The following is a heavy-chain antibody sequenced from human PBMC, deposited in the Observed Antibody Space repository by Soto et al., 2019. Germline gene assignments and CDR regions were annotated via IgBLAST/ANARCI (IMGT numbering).Heavy chain of an antibody. J-gene: IGHJ3*02. V-gene: IGHV3-30*18. Sequence: GGSLRLSCAASGFTFRTYGMHWVRQAPGKGLEWVAVISYDGSLGYSGDSVKGRFTISRDNSNDTLFLQMNSLRAEDTAVYYCAKGIVVRQLGRYDAFDMWDQGAMVTVSS. CDR2: ISYDGSLG. CDR3: AKGIVVRQLGRYDAFDM. CDR1: GFTFRTYG. D-gene: IGHD6-6*01.